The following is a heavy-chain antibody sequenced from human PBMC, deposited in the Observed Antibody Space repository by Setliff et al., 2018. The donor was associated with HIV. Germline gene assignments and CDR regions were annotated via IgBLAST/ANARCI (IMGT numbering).Heavy chain of an antibody. V-gene: IGHV3-7*05. CDR3: ATDCAVVGGTGSLDS. D-gene: IGHD1-26*01. CDR2: IKQDGSEK. Sequence: SWVRQAPGKGLEWVANIKQDGSEKNYMDSVKGRFTISRDNAKNSLYLQMNSLRVEDTAVYYCATDCAVVGGTGSLDSWGQGTLVTVS. J-gene: IGHJ4*02.